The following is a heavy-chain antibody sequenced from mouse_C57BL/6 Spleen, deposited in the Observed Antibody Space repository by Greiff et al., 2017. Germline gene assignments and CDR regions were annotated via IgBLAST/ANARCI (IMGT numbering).Heavy chain of an antibody. J-gene: IGHJ2*01. CDR3: ARIGLDYDEEGRDFDY. Sequence: EVQLQQSVAELVRPGASVKLSCTASGFNIKNTYMHWVKQRPEQGLEWIGRIDPANGNTKYAPKFQGKAPITADTSSNTAYLQLSSLTSEDTAIYYCARIGLDYDEEGRDFDYWGQGTTLTVSS. CDR2: IDPANGNT. D-gene: IGHD2-4*01. CDR1: GFNIKNTY. V-gene: IGHV14-3*01.